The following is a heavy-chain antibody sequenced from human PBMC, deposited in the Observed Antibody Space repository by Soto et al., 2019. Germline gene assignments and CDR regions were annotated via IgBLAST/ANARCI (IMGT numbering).Heavy chain of an antibody. J-gene: IGHJ4*02. CDR1: GYTFASYG. CDR3: ARKRGGYKYFDY. D-gene: IGHD1-26*01. Sequence: QVQLVQSGAEVKKPGASVKVSCKVSGYTFASYGISWARQAPGQGLEWMGWINTYNGNINYAQKLQGRVTMTTDTATSTAYMELRSLRSDDTALLYCARKRGGYKYFDYWGPGTLVTVSS. V-gene: IGHV1-18*01. CDR2: INTYNGNI.